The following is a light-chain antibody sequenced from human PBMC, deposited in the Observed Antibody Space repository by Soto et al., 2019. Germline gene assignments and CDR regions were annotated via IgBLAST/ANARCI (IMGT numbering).Light chain of an antibody. CDR3: QQYNNWPRT. Sequence: EIVMTQSPATLSVSPGERATLSCRASQSVSSDLAWYHQKPGQAPRLLIYGASTRATGIPARFSGSGSGTEFTLTFNSLQSGDFAVYYCQQYNNWPRTFGQGTKVEIK. J-gene: IGKJ1*01. CDR1: QSVSSD. CDR2: GAS. V-gene: IGKV3-15*01.